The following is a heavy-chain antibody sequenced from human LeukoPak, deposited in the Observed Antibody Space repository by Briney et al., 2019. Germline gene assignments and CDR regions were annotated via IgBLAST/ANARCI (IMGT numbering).Heavy chain of an antibody. J-gene: IGHJ4*02. CDR2: IDSDGGGA. CDR3: ARVYQGWELGTFDS. CDR1: GFTFNIYW. Sequence: PGGSLRLSCATSGFTFNIYWMQWVRQVPGKGLIWVSHIDSDGGGATSADSVKSRFTISRDNAKKTLYLQMSSLRAEDTAVYYCARVYQGWELGTFDSWGQGTLVTVSS. D-gene: IGHD1-26*01. V-gene: IGHV3-74*03.